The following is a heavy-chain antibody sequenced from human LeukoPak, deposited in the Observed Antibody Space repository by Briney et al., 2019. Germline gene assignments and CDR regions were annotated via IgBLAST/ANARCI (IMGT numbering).Heavy chain of an antibody. CDR2: ISSSGSTI. CDR3: ARDGFSSSSWYEEYFQH. V-gene: IGHV3-48*03. CDR1: GFTFSSYE. D-gene: IGHD6-13*01. J-gene: IGHJ1*01. Sequence: GGSLRLSCAASGFTFSSYEMNWVRQAPGKGLEWVSYISSSGSTIYYADSMKGRFTISRDNAKNSLYLQMNSLRAEDTAVYYCARDGFSSSSWYEEYFQHWGQGTLVTVSS.